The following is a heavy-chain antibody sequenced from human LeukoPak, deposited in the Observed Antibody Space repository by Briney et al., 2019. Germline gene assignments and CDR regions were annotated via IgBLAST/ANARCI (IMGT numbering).Heavy chain of an antibody. J-gene: IGHJ4*02. CDR2: IYTSGST. Sequence: SETLSLTCTVSGGSISSGSYYWSWIRQPAGKGLEWIGRIYTSGSTNYNPSLKSRVTISVDTSKNQFSLKLSSVTAADTAVYYCARVPAVAGRAYWGQGTLVTVSS. D-gene: IGHD6-19*01. V-gene: IGHV4-61*02. CDR1: GGSISSGSYY. CDR3: ARVPAVAGRAY.